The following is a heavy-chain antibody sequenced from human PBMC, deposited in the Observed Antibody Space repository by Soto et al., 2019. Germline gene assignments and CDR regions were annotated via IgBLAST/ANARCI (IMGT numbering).Heavy chain of an antibody. J-gene: IGHJ5*02. D-gene: IGHD3-22*01. CDR2: IRSKANSYAT. Sequence: PGGSLRLSCAASGFTFSGSAMHWVRQASGKGLEWVGRIRSKANSYATAYAASVKGGSTISRDDSKNTAYLQMNSLKTEDTAVYYCTRHSYYYDSSGYYYEEDWFDPWGQGTMVTVYS. V-gene: IGHV3-73*01. CDR3: TRHSYYYDSSGYYYEEDWFDP. CDR1: GFTFSGSA.